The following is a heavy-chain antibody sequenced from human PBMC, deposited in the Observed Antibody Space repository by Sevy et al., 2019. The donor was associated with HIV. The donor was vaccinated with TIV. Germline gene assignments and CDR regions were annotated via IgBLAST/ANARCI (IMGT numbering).Heavy chain of an antibody. CDR1: GFTFSCYA. D-gene: IGHD2-2*01. CDR3: VKGAQYCSSTSCVDYYYYYMDV. Sequence: GGSLRLSCSASGFTFSCYAMHWVRQAPGKGLEYVSAISSNGGSTYYADSVKGRFTISRDNSKNTLYLQMSSLRAEDTAVYYCVKGAQYCSSTSCVDYYYYYMDVWGKGTTVTVSS. V-gene: IGHV3-64D*06. J-gene: IGHJ6*03. CDR2: ISSNGGST.